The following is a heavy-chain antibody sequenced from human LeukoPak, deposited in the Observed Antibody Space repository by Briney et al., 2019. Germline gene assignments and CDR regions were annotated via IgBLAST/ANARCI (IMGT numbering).Heavy chain of an antibody. Sequence: SPSLSCAVSLVSLTSGGYYWGWVPHHPGKGVEWVGGIYYSGGTYYNPPLTSRVIISVDTSKNQFSLKLSSVTAADTAVYYCARVSVVRGVYYYYGMDVWGQGTTVTVSS. CDR2: IYYSGGT. D-gene: IGHD3-10*01. CDR1: LVSLTSGGYY. V-gene: IGHV4-31*11. J-gene: IGHJ6*02. CDR3: ARVSVVRGVYYYYGMDV.